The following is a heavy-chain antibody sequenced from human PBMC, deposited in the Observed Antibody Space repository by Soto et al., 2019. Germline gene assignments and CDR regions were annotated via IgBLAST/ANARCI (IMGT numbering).Heavy chain of an antibody. D-gene: IGHD3-22*01. CDR3: ARDRVESGYPEYFQH. J-gene: IGHJ1*01. Sequence: EVQLVESGGSMIQPGGSLRLSRAASGFTVSSNYMSWVRQAPGKGLEWVSVIYSGGSTYYADSVKGRFTISRDNSKNTLYLQMNSLRSEDTAVYYCARDRVESGYPEYFQHWGQGTLVTVSS. CDR2: IYSGGST. V-gene: IGHV3-53*01. CDR1: GFTVSSNY.